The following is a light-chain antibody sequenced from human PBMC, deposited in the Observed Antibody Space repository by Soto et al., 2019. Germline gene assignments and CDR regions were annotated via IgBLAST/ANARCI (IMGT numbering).Light chain of an antibody. Sequence: SVLTQPASVSGSPGQSITISCTGTSSDIGGYNFVSWYQQHPDKSPKLIIYDVSNRPSGVSNRFSGSKSGNTASLTISGLQAEDEADYYCGSYTATSTRVFGTGTKVTVL. CDR3: GSYTATSTRV. V-gene: IGLV2-14*03. J-gene: IGLJ1*01. CDR1: SSDIGGYNF. CDR2: DVS.